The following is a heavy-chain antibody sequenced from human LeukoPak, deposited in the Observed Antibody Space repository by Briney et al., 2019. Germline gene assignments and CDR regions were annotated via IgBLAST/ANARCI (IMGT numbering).Heavy chain of an antibody. D-gene: IGHD3-22*01. CDR3: AKDHLNYYDSRDFDY. Sequence: GGSLRLSCAASGFTFSSYGMHWVRQASGKGLEWVAFIRYDGSNKYYADSVKGRFTISRDNSKNTLYLQMNSLRAEDTAVYYCAKDHLNYYDSRDFDYWGQGTLVTVSS. CDR1: GFTFSSYG. CDR2: IRYDGSNK. V-gene: IGHV3-30*02. J-gene: IGHJ4*02.